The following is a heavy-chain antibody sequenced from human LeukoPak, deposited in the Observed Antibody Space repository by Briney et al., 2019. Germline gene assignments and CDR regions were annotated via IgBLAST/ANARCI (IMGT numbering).Heavy chain of an antibody. D-gene: IGHD3-22*01. V-gene: IGHV3-30*14. CDR2: ISFDGVNT. Sequence: GGSLRLSCAASGFTFSTYAIHWVRQAPGKGLEWVAVISFDGVNTFYADSVKGRFIISRDNSKNTLYLQMNTLRAEDTAVYYCASYYDTSGHYVDYWGQGTLVTVSS. CDR3: ASYYDTSGHYVDY. J-gene: IGHJ4*02. CDR1: GFTFSTYA.